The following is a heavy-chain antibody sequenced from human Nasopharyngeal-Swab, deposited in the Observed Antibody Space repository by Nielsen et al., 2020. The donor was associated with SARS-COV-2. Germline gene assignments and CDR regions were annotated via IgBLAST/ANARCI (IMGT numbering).Heavy chain of an antibody. V-gene: IGHV3-30-3*01. CDR2: ISYDGSSN. Sequence: GESLKISCAASGFIFSTYAMHWVRQAPGKGLEWVALISYDGSSNYYAHSVKGRFTISRDNSKNTLYLQMNSLRGEDTAVYYCARPARRGLNWFDPWGQGTLVTLL. CDR1: GFIFSTYA. D-gene: IGHD3-22*01. CDR3: ARPARRGLNWFDP. J-gene: IGHJ5*02.